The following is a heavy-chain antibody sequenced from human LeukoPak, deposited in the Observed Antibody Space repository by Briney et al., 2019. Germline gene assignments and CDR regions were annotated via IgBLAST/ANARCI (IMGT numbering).Heavy chain of an antibody. V-gene: IGHV3-23*01. Sequence: GGSLRLSCAASGFTFNRNAISWVRQAPGKGLEWVSTIGGSGDKTFYADSVKGRFTISRDNSKNTLYLQMNSLRAEDTAVYYCAKLLIPIHYFDYWGQGTLVTVSS. CDR1: GFTFNRNA. CDR2: IGGSGDKT. D-gene: IGHD3-9*01. CDR3: AKLLIPIHYFDY. J-gene: IGHJ4*02.